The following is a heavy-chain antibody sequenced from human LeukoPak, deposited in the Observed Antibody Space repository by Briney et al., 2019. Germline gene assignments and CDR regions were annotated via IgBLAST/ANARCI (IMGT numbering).Heavy chain of an antibody. D-gene: IGHD7-27*01. J-gene: IGHJ6*03. CDR2: ISSSSSYI. Sequence: GGSLRLSCAASGFTFSSYSMNWVRQAPGKGLEWVSSISSSSSYIYYADSVKGRFTISRDNAKNSLYLQMNSLRAEDTAVYYCARDASWGRESQYYYYYMDVWGKGTTVTVSS. CDR1: GFTFSSYS. CDR3: ARDASWGRESQYYYYYMDV. V-gene: IGHV3-21*01.